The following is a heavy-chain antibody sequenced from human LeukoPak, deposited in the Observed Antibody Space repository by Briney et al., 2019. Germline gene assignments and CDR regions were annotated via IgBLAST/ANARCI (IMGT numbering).Heavy chain of an antibody. J-gene: IGHJ5*02. CDR1: GHTFTGYY. CDR2: INPNSDGT. D-gene: IGHD3-16*01. V-gene: IGHV1-2*02. CDR3: AKAYEYGWFDP. Sequence: GASVKVSCKASGHTFTGYYMHWVRQAPGQGLEWMGWINPNSDGTNYAQKFQGRVTMTRDTSISTAYMELSRLRYDDTAVYYCAKAYEYGWFDPWGQGTLVTVSS.